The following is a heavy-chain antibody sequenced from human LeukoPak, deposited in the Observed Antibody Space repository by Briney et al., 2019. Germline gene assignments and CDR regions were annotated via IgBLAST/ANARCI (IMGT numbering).Heavy chain of an antibody. V-gene: IGHV1-69*05. J-gene: IGHJ4*02. CDR3: ASHQLRRRESFDY. Sequence: SVKVSCKASGGTFSSYAISWVRQAPGQGLEWMGGIIPIFGTANYAQKFQGRVTITTDKSTSTAYMELSSLRSEDTAVYYCASHQLRRRESFDYWGQGTLVTVSS. CDR2: IIPIFGTA. D-gene: IGHD2-2*01. CDR1: GGTFSSYA.